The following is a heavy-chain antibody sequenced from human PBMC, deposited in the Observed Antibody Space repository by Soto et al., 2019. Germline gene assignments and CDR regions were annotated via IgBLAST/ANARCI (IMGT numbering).Heavy chain of an antibody. CDR2: IYPGDSDT. CDR1: GYSFTSYW. J-gene: IGHJ3*01. V-gene: IGHV5-51*01. D-gene: IGHD2-8*02. Sequence: GESLKISCKGSGYSFTSYWIGWVRQMPGKGLECMGIIYPGDSDTRYTTSFQGQVTFSADRSISTVYLQWSSLKASDTGMYYCARDLTDDAFDVWGQGTMVTVSS. CDR3: ARDLTDDAFDV.